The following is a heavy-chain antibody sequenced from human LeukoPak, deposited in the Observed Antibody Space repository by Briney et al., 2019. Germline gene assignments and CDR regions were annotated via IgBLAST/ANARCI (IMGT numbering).Heavy chain of an antibody. D-gene: IGHD1-26*01. CDR2: IYYTGSP. Sequence: SETLSLTCTVSGGSISSRSYYWGCIRQPPGKGLEWIGYIYYTGSPYYNSSLKSRVTISVDTSKNQFSLKLSSVTAADTAVYYCARSGSGSYYGDYFDYWGQGTLVTVSS. V-gene: IGHV4-39*01. CDR1: GGSISSRSYY. CDR3: ARSGSGSYYGDYFDY. J-gene: IGHJ4*02.